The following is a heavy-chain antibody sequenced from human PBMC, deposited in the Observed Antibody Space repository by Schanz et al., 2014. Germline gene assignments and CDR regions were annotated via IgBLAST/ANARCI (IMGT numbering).Heavy chain of an antibody. CDR1: GFTVNTNY. D-gene: IGHD5-12*01. CDR3: ARDGGRDGYNLAFDV. Sequence: EVQLVESGGGLIQPGGSLRLSCAVSGFTVNTNYMSWVRQAPGKGLEWISSMYINSSSTQYADSVKGRFIISRDSSKXXXFLQMNXXXXXXXXXXXCARDGGRDGYNLAFDVWGQGTLVTVSS. V-gene: IGHV3-53*01. J-gene: IGHJ3*01. CDR2: MYINSSST.